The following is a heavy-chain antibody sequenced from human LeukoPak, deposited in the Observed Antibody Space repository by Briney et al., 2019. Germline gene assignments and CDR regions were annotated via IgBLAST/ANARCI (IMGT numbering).Heavy chain of an antibody. V-gene: IGHV3-23*01. CDR2: ISGSGGST. D-gene: IGHD6-19*01. CDR1: GFTFSSYA. CDR3: AKASSYGQWLVHFDY. J-gene: IGHJ4*02. Sequence: PGGSLRLSCAASGFTFSSYAMSWVRQAPGKGLEWVSAISGSGGSTYYADSVKGRFTISRDNSKNTLYLQINSLRAEDTAVYYCAKASSYGQWLVHFDYWGQGTLVTVSS.